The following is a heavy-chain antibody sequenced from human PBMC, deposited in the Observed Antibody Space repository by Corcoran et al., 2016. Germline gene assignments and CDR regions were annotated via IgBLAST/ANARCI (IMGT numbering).Heavy chain of an antibody. CDR1: GDSVSSTRAA. J-gene: IGHJ1*01. CDR2: TYYRSRWYS. CDR3: ARGPSPLRF. V-gene: IGHV6-1*01. D-gene: IGHD3-16*01. Sequence: QVQLKQSGTGLVKHSQTLSLTCAISGDSVSSTRAAWNWIRQSPSRGCDGLGRTYYRSRWYSYYALSVRSRITINDDTSKNQFSLQLNSVTPDDTSVYYCARGPSPLRFWGQGILVTVSS.